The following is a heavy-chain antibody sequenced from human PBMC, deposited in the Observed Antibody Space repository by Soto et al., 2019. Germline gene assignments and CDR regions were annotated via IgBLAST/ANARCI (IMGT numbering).Heavy chain of an antibody. J-gene: IGHJ4*02. D-gene: IGHD1-20*01. CDR1: GFTFSSYW. Sequence: GGSLRLSCAASGFTFSSYWMHWVRQGQGEGQVWVSRINSDGSSIAYADSVKGRFTISRDNAKNSLYLQMNGLRAEDTAVYYCARLLIIGTTRGSYFDYWGQGTLVTVSS. CDR3: ARLLIIGTTRGSYFDY. CDR2: INSDGSSI. V-gene: IGHV3-74*01.